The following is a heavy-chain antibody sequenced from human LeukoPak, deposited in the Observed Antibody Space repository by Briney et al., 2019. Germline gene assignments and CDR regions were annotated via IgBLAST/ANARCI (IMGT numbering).Heavy chain of an antibody. J-gene: IGHJ6*02. Sequence: GGSLRLSCAASGFTFSSYWMHWVRQAPGKGLVWVSRINSDGSSTSYADSVKGRFTISRDNAKNTLYLQMNSLRAEDTAVYYCARVTTIFGVVTYYYHYGMDVWGQGTTVTVSS. CDR1: GFTFSSYW. D-gene: IGHD3-3*01. V-gene: IGHV3-74*01. CDR2: INSDGSST. CDR3: ARVTTIFGVVTYYYHYGMDV.